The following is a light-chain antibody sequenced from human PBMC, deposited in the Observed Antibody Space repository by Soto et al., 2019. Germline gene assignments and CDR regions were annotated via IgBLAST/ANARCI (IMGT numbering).Light chain of an antibody. Sequence: QSALTQPPSASGSLGQSVTISCTGTSSDVGGYNYVSWHQQHPGKAPKVMIYEVTKRPPGVPDRFSCSKSANTASLSVSGVQAEDEADYYCSSFAVGGTPVLLGGGTKVTVL. V-gene: IGLV2-8*01. J-gene: IGLJ2*01. CDR3: SSFAVGGTPVL. CDR2: EVT. CDR1: SSDVGGYNY.